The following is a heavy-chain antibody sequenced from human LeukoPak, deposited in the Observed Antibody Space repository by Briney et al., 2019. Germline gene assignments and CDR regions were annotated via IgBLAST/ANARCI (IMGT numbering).Heavy chain of an antibody. Sequence: TGGSLRLSCAASGITVGNNYFSWVRQAPGKGLEWVALIYSVVSTVYADSVRGRFTISRGSSRNTLFLQMNSLRPEDTAVYHCTRNRPESPLGYWGQGTLVTVSS. CDR3: TRNRPESPLGY. CDR2: IYSVVST. V-gene: IGHV3-53*01. CDR1: GITVGNNY. J-gene: IGHJ4*02. D-gene: IGHD1-14*01.